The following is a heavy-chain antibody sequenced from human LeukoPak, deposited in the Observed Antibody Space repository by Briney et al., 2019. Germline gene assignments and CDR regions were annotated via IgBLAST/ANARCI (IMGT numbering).Heavy chain of an antibody. Sequence: GGSLRLSCAASGFTFSSYSMNWVRQAPGKGLEWVSSISSSSSYIYYADSVKGRFTISRDNAKNSLYLQMNSLRAEDTAVYYCARLMVVIALKGAAFDIWGQGTVVSVSS. V-gene: IGHV3-21*01. CDR3: ARLMVVIALKGAAFDI. CDR2: ISSSSSYI. D-gene: IGHD2-21*01. J-gene: IGHJ3*02. CDR1: GFTFSSYS.